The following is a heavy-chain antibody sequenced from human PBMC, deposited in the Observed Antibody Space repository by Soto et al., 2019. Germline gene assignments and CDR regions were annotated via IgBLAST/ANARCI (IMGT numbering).Heavy chain of an antibody. V-gene: IGHV4-59*08. Sequence: ETLSLTCTVSGGSISSYYWSWIRQPPGKGLEWIGYIYYSGSTNYNPSLKSRVTISVDTSKNQFSLKLSSVTAADTAVYYCARHLYGSGERFDPWGQGTLVTVSS. CDR2: IYYSGST. J-gene: IGHJ5*02. D-gene: IGHD3-10*01. CDR3: ARHLYGSGERFDP. CDR1: GGSISSYY.